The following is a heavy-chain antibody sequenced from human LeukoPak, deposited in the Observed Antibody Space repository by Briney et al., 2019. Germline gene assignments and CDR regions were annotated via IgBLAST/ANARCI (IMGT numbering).Heavy chain of an antibody. D-gene: IGHD3-9*01. Sequence: ASVKVSCKASGYTFTSYDINWVRQATGQGLEWMGWMNPNSGNTGYAQKFQGRVTITRNTSISTAYMELSSLRSEDTAVYYCAALYYDILTGYPTFDYWGQGTLVTVSS. J-gene: IGHJ4*02. CDR3: AALYYDILTGYPTFDY. CDR1: GYTFTSYD. V-gene: IGHV1-8*03. CDR2: MNPNSGNT.